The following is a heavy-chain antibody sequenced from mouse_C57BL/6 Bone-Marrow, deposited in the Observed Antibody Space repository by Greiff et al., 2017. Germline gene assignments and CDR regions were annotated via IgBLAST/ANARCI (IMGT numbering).Heavy chain of an antibody. CDR3: ARYKGNSGFYSYYFDY. CDR1: EFTLPVYS. Sequence: EVKLVESGGGWFRPGGSLGLSFAASEFTLPVYSLTWFPRPPGKELGCLGFIRKKANGYTTEYSASVKCRFTIFRDNSQSILYLQMNALRAEDSATYYCARYKGNSGFYSYYFDYWGQGTTLTVSS. CDR2: IRKKANGYTT. V-gene: IGHV7-3*01. J-gene: IGHJ2*01. D-gene: IGHD2-1*01.